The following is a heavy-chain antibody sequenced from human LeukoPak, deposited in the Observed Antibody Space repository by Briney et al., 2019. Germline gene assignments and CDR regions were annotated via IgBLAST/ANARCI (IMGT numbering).Heavy chain of an antibody. Sequence: GGSLRLSCAASGFTLSRYGMSWVRQAPGKGLEWVSSISGSSGSTYYADSVKGRFTISRDNSKNTLYLQMNSLRAEDTAVYYCARWLSSGYFEHNPRTLEENNWFDPWGQGTLVTVSS. CDR2: ISGSSGST. CDR1: GFTLSRYG. CDR3: ARWLSSGYFEHNPRTLEENNWFDP. V-gene: IGHV3-23*01. J-gene: IGHJ5*02. D-gene: IGHD3-22*01.